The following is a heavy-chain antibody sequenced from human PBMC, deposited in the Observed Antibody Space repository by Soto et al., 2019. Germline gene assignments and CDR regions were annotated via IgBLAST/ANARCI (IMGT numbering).Heavy chain of an antibody. CDR3: AKHTLFIDSWYDEY. CDR2: ISGSGRST. Sequence: EVQLLESGGGLIQPGGSMRLSCAASGCSFSSCAMSWVRQAPGKGLEWVAVISGSGRSTDYADSVKGRFTMSRDNSKNMVFLQMNSLSAEDTAVYYCAKHTLFIDSWYDEYLGQGSLVTVSS. CDR1: GCSFSSCA. V-gene: IGHV3-23*01. D-gene: IGHD6-13*01. J-gene: IGHJ4*02.